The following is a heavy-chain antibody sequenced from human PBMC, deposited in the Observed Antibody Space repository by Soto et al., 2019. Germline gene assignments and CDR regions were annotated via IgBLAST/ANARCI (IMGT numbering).Heavy chain of an antibody. D-gene: IGHD2-15*01. V-gene: IGHV3-23*01. J-gene: IGHJ3*02. CDR2: ISGSGRST. CDR1: GFTFSNYA. CDR3: AKGAYCSGDSFLEGDAFDN. Sequence: PGGSLRLSCAASGFTFSNYAMSWVRQAPGKGLEWVSGISGSGRSTDYADSVKGRFTISRDNYKNTLHLQMNSLRAEDTAVYYCAKGAYCSGDSFLEGDAFDNWGQGTMVTVSS.